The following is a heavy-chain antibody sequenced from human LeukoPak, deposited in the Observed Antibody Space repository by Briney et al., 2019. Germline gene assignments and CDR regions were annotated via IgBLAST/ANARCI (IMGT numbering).Heavy chain of an antibody. CDR2: IYYSGST. V-gene: IGHV4-59*01. CDR1: GGSISSYY. J-gene: IGHJ6*03. D-gene: IGHD5-18*01. CDR3: ARTTEGGYTYDYFYYYYMDV. Sequence: LSETLSLTCTVSGGSISSYYWSWIRQPPGKGLEWIGYIYYSGSTNYNPSLKSRVTISVDTSKNQFSLKLSSVTAADTAVYYCARTTEGGYTYDYFYYYYMDVWGKGTTVTISS.